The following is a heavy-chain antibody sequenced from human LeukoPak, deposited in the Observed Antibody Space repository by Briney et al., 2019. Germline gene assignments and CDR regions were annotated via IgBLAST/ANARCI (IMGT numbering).Heavy chain of an antibody. V-gene: IGHV1-69*05. Sequence: GSSVSVSCKASGGTFNIYAISWVRQAPGQGLEWMEGIIPIFGTANYAQKFQGRVTITTDESTSTAYMELSSLRSEDTAVYYCARVGYSYGSGADAYYYSYYMDVWGKGTPVTVSS. CDR2: IIPIFGTA. J-gene: IGHJ6*03. D-gene: IGHD5-18*01. CDR1: GGTFNIYA. CDR3: ARVGYSYGSGADAYYYSYYMDV.